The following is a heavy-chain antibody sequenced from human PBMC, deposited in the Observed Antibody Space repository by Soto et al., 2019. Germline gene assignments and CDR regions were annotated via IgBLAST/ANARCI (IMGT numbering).Heavy chain of an antibody. CDR3: AKSPTRSIAARPGLYYFDY. CDR1: GFTFSSYA. J-gene: IGHJ4*02. CDR2: ISGSGGST. Sequence: LRLSCAASGFTFSSYAMSWVRQAPGKGLEWVSAISGSGGSTYYADSVKGRFTISRDNSKNTLYLQMNSLRAEDTAVYYCAKSPTRSIAARPGLYYFDYWGQGTLVTVSS. V-gene: IGHV3-23*01. D-gene: IGHD6-6*01.